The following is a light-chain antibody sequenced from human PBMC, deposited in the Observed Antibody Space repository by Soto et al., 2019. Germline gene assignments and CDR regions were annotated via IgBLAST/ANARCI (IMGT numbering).Light chain of an antibody. V-gene: IGKV3-11*01. J-gene: IGKJ2*03. CDR1: QSVSSY. Sequence: EIVLTQSPATLSLSPGERATLSCRASQSVSSYLAWYQQKPGQAPRLLIYDASNRATGIPARFSGSGSGKDFTLTISRLEPEDFAVYYCQQRNNWQSFGQGTKLEIK. CDR3: QQRNNWQS. CDR2: DAS.